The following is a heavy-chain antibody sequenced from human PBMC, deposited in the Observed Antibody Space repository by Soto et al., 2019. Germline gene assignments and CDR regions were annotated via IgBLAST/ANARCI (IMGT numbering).Heavy chain of an antibody. V-gene: IGHV1-69*13. Sequence: EASVKVSCKASGGTFSSYAISWVRQAPGQGLEWMGGIIPIFGTANYAQKFQGRVTITADESTSTAYMELSSLRSEDTAVYYCARARVYYYDSSGYYTPFDYWGQGTLVTVSS. CDR3: ARARVYYYDSSGYYTPFDY. D-gene: IGHD3-22*01. J-gene: IGHJ4*02. CDR2: IIPIFGTA. CDR1: GGTFSSYA.